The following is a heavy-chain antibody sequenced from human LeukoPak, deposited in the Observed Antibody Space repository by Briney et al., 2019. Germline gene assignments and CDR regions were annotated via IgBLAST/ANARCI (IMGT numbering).Heavy chain of an antibody. CDR2: IIPNLSSP. Sequence: SVKVSCKASGGTFGNYAISWVRQAPGQGLEWLGRIIPNLSSPDCARTFQGRLTITADKSTSTAYMELSSLRSEDTAVYYCAREDVLTEFDYWGQGTLVTVSS. J-gene: IGHJ4*02. D-gene: IGHD3-9*01. V-gene: IGHV1-69*04. CDR1: GGTFGNYA. CDR3: AREDVLTEFDY.